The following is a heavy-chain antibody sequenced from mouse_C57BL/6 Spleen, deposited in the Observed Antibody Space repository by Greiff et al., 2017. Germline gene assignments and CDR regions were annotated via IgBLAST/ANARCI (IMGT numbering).Heavy chain of an antibody. Sequence: VQLQQPGAELVKPGASVKMSCKASGYTFTSYWITWVKQRPGQGLEWIGDIYPGSGSTNYNEKFKSKATLTVDTSSSTAYMQLSSLTSEDSAVYYCARREGYYSNYGRYFDYWGQGTTLTVSS. J-gene: IGHJ2*01. D-gene: IGHD2-5*01. V-gene: IGHV1-55*01. CDR2: IYPGSGST. CDR3: ARREGYYSNYGRYFDY. CDR1: GYTFTSYW.